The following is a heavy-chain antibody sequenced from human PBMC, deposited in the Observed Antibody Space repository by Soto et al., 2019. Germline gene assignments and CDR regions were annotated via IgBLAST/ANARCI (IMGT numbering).Heavy chain of an antibody. V-gene: IGHV4-31*03. CDR3: AIYDSSGSRGFQH. Sequence: QVQLQESGPGLVQPSQTLSLTCTVSGGSISSGGYYWSWIRQHPGKGLEWIGYIYYSGSTYYNPSLKSRVTISVDTSKNQFSLKLSSVTAADTAVYYCAIYDSSGSRGFQHWGQGTLVTVSS. J-gene: IGHJ1*01. CDR1: GGSISSGGYY. D-gene: IGHD3-22*01. CDR2: IYYSGST.